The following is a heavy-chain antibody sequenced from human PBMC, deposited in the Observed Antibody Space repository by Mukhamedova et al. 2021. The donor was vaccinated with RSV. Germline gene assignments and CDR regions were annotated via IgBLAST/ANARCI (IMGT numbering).Heavy chain of an antibody. J-gene: IGHJ4*02. CDR1: TYA. Sequence: TYAMHWVRQAPGKGLEWVAVISYDGSNKYYVDSVKGRFTISRDNSKNTLYLQMNSLRAEDTAVYYCARGVDFWSGTSPFFDYWGQG. V-gene: IGHV3-30*01. CDR3: ARGVDFWSGTSPFFDY. D-gene: IGHD3-3*01. CDR2: ISYDGSNK.